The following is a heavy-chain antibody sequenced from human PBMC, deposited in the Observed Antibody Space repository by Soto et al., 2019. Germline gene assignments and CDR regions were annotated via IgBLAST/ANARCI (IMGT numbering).Heavy chain of an antibody. CDR2: INPNSGGT. V-gene: IGHV1-2*04. D-gene: IGHD3-10*01. J-gene: IGHJ4*02. CDR1: GYTLTGYY. CDR3: ARAGVLVYYGSGSWYYFDY. Sequence: SVKVPCKAYGYTLTGYYMHWVRQAPGQGLEWMGWINPNSGGTNYAQKFQGWVTMTRDTSISTAYMELSRRRSDDTAVYYCARAGVLVYYGSGSWYYFDYWGQGSLVTVSA.